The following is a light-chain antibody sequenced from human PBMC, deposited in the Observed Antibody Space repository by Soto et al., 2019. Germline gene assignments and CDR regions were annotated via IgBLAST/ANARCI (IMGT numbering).Light chain of an antibody. CDR2: GAS. CDR3: QQLMSYPIT. J-gene: IGKJ5*01. Sequence: DIQLAQSPSYLSASAGARVTTICRAIQSISSYLAWYQQKPRKAPAVLIFGASTLQSGVPSRFSGSGSGTEFTLTISSLQPEDFATYYCQQLMSYPITFGQGTRLDIK. V-gene: IGKV1-9*01. CDR1: QSISSY.